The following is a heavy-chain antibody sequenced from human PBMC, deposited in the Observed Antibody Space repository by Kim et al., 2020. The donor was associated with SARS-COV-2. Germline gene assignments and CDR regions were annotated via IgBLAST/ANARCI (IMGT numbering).Heavy chain of an antibody. CDR3: ARHGPEPTDFWSGYYRNYYDYGMDV. CDR1: GGSISSYY. CDR2: IYYSGST. J-gene: IGHJ6*02. V-gene: IGHV4-59*13. D-gene: IGHD3-3*01. Sequence: SETLSLTCTVSGGSISSYYWSWIRQPPGKGLEWIGYIYYSGSTNYNPSLKSRVTISVDTSKNQFSLKLSSVTAADTAVYYCARHGPEPTDFWSGYYRNYYDYGMDVWGQGTTVTVSS.